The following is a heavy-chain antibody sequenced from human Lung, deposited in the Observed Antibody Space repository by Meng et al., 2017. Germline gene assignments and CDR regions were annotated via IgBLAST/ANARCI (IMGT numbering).Heavy chain of an antibody. CDR3: ARDLKPEGIATEYLDY. CDR1: GYTFIRHG. Sequence: QVQVVQSGAEVRNPRASVKVPCKTSGYTFIRHGITWVRQAPGQGLEWMGWISVHNGNTNYAEKFQGRVTMTTDTSTNTAYMELRSLTSDDTAVYYCARDLKPEGIATEYLDYWGQGTLVTVSS. V-gene: IGHV1-18*01. J-gene: IGHJ4*02. CDR2: ISVHNGNT. D-gene: IGHD6-13*01.